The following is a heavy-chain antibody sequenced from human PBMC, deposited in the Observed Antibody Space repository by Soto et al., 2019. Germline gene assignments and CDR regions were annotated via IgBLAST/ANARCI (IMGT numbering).Heavy chain of an antibody. CDR1: GGSVRSGTYQ. CDR3: ARLHFYDFWSCSVPMDV. V-gene: IGHV4-61*03. CDR2: NHYPGTT. D-gene: IGHD3-3*01. Sequence: QVQLQQSGPGLVKPSETLSLTCTVSGGSVRSGTYQWSWIRQSPGKGLEWIGYNHYPGTTNYNPSLKRRVSMSVDTSKSHSSLKPTSVTAADTALYFCARLHFYDFWSCSVPMDVWGQGTAVTVSS. J-gene: IGHJ6*02.